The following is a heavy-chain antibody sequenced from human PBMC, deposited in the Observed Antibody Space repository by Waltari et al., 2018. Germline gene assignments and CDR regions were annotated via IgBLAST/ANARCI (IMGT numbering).Heavy chain of an antibody. D-gene: IGHD3-22*01. Sequence: QVQLQESGPGLVKSSETLSLTCTVSGDSMENYFWSWIRQPPGKGLECIGYIYYSGSANYNPSLKSLVTISVEMSKSQFSLRLRSVTAADTAIYYCARWRDSSGYYQHFDHWGRGALVTVSS. CDR2: IYYSGSA. CDR3: ARWRDSSGYYQHFDH. J-gene: IGHJ4*02. V-gene: IGHV4-59*01. CDR1: GDSMENYF.